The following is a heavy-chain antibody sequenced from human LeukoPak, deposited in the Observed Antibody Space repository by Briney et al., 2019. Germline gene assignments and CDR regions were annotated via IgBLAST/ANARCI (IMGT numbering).Heavy chain of an antibody. CDR2: IIPIFGTA. CDR1: GGTFSSYA. V-gene: IGHV1-69*13. J-gene: IGHJ4*02. Sequence: SVKVSCKASGGTFSSYAISWVRQAPGQGLEWMGGIIPIFGTANYAQKFQGRVTITADEPTSTAYMELSSLRSEDTAVYYCARDIAARPFDRFDYWGQGTLVTVPS. D-gene: IGHD6-6*01. CDR3: ARDIAARPFDRFDY.